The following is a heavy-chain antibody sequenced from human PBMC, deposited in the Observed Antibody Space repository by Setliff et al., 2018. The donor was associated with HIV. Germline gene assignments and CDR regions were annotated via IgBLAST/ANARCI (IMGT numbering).Heavy chain of an antibody. CDR1: GASISSSDYY. J-gene: IGHJ6*03. D-gene: IGHD3-22*01. V-gene: IGHV4-39*01. CDR3: ARLGDNSDWRSNYFFYYFDV. Sequence: SETLSLTCSVSGASISSSDYYWGWIRQPPGKGLEWIGSIYYSGSTDYNPPLKSRVTISVDTSKNQFSLKLNSVTAADTAVYYCARLGDNSDWRSNYFFYYFDVWGKGTTVTVSS. CDR2: IYYSGST.